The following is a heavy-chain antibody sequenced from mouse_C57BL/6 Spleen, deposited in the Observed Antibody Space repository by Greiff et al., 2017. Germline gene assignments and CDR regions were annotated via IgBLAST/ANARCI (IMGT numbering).Heavy chain of an antibody. Sequence: VQLQQSGAELVRPGASVKLSCTASGFNIKDAYMHWVKQRPVQGLEWIGWIVPENGATEYASKFQGKATITADTSSNTAYLQLSRLTSEDTAVYYCTTWLAYWGQGTLVTVSA. V-gene: IGHV14-4*01. CDR3: TTWLAY. CDR2: IVPENGAT. J-gene: IGHJ3*01. CDR1: GFNIKDAY.